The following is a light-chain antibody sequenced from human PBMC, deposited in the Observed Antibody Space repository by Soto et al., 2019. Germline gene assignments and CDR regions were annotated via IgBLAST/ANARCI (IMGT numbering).Light chain of an antibody. J-gene: IGKJ1*01. CDR2: DAS. CDR1: QSIPSY. V-gene: IGKV1-39*01. CDR3: KQSYSTPPWT. Sequence: DIQLTQSPSSLSASVGDKVTITCRASQSIPSYLNWVQQKTGKAPKLLIYDASSLQTWVPSSFSASGPGTDFSLPISSLQPEDFATDYCKQSYSTPPWTFGQGTKVEIK.